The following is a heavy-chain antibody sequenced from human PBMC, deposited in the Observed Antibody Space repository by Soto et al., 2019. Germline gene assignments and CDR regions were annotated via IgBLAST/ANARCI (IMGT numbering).Heavy chain of an antibody. CDR2: IYWDDDK. V-gene: IGHV2-5*02. CDR1: GFSLSTSGVG. CDR3: AHTLIPILISMVTFDY. J-gene: IGHJ4*02. D-gene: IGHD5-18*01. Sequence: QITLKESGPTLVKPTQTLTLTCTFSGFSLSTSGVGVGWIRQPPGKALEWLALIYWDDDKRYSPSLKSRLTITKDTSTTPVVLTITTMDPVVTATYYCAHTLIPILISMVTFDYSGQGTLVTVSS.